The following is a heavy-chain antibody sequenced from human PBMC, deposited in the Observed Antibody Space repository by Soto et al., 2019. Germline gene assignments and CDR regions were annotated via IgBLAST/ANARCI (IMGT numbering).Heavy chain of an antibody. CDR1: GFTVSSNY. J-gene: IGHJ6*03. Sequence: GGSLRLSCAASGFTVSSNYMSWVRQAPGKGLEWVSVIYSGGSTYYADSVKGRFTISRDNSKNTLYLQMNSLRAEDTAVYYCARNIGYCTNGVCYVHYYYYMDVWGKGTTVTVSS. D-gene: IGHD2-8*01. CDR2: IYSGGST. V-gene: IGHV3-66*01. CDR3: ARNIGYCTNGVCYVHYYYYMDV.